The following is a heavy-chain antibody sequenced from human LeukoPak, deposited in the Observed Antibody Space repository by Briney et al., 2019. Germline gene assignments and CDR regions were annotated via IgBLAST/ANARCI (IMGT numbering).Heavy chain of an antibody. CDR2: IWYDGSNK. CDR1: GFTFSSYG. CDR3: ARRGAVAGTHYFDY. J-gene: IGHJ4*02. D-gene: IGHD6-19*01. V-gene: IGHV3-33*01. Sequence: GGSLRLSCAASGFTFSSYGMHWVRQAPDKGLEWVAVIWYDGSNKYYADSVKGRFTISRDNSKNTLYLQMNSLRAEDTAVYYCARRGAVAGTHYFDYWGQGTLVTVSS.